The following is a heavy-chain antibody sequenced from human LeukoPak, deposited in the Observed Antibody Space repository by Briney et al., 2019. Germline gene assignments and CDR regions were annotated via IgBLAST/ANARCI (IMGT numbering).Heavy chain of an antibody. Sequence: SETLSLTCTVSGGSISSSSYYWGWIRQPPGKGLEWIGSIYYSGSTYYNPSLKSRVTISVDTSKNQFSLKLSSVTAADTAVYYCAKDRVLNYDYVWGSYLIPDYWGQGTLVTVSS. CDR1: GGSISSSSYY. D-gene: IGHD3-16*02. CDR2: IYYSGST. CDR3: AKDRVLNYDYVWGSYLIPDY. V-gene: IGHV4-39*07. J-gene: IGHJ4*02.